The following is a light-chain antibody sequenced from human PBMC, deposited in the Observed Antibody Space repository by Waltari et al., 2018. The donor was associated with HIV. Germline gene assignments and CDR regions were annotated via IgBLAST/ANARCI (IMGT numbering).Light chain of an antibody. V-gene: IGLV3-21*02. CDR3: QVWDSSSDQGV. CDR1: DLGSKS. J-gene: IGLJ2*01. CDR2: DDS. Sequence: SYVLTQPPSVSVAPGETATISCGGNDLGSKSVHWYQQSPGQAPLLVIYDDSDRPAGIPARFSASKCGNTATLTISRVEAGDEADYYCQVWDSSSDQGVFGGGTKLTVL.